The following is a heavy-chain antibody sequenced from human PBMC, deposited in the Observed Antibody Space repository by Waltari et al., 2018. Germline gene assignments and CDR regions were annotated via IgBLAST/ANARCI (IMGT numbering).Heavy chain of an antibody. V-gene: IGHV4-59*01. D-gene: IGHD6-19*01. J-gene: IGHJ4*02. CDR1: GGSITTYY. Sequence: QVQLQESGPGLVKPSETLSLTCTVSGGSITTYYWTGIRQPPGRGLEWIGYMFYNGSPNYNPSLKSRVTISIDTSKNQVSLNLSSVTAADTAIYYCARDTIAVGYFDLWGQGTLVTVSS. CDR2: MFYNGSP. CDR3: ARDTIAVGYFDL.